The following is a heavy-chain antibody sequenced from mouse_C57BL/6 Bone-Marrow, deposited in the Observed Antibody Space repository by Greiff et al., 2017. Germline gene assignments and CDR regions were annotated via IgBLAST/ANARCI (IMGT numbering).Heavy chain of an antibody. J-gene: IGHJ2*01. CDR3: ARRGGQSGYYFDY. V-gene: IGHV3-6*01. D-gene: IGHD1-3*01. CDR1: GYSITSGYY. CDR2: ISYDGSN. Sequence: DVQLQESGPGLVKPSQSLSLTCSVTGYSITSGYYWNWIRQFPGNKLEWMGYISYDGSNNYNPSLKNRISITRDTSKNQFFLKLNAVTTEDTATYYCARRGGQSGYYFDYWGQGTTLTVSS.